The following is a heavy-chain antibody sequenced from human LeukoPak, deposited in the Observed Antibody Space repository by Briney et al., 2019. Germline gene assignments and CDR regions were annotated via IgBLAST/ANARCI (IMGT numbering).Heavy chain of an antibody. CDR1: GFTFSSYA. J-gene: IGHJ5*02. CDR3: AKDRLGVYCSSTSCYDHNWFDP. D-gene: IGHD2-2*01. CDR2: ISGSGGST. V-gene: IGHV3-23*01. Sequence: GGSLRLSCAASGFTFSSYAMSWVRQAPGKELEWVSAISGSGGSTYYADSVKGRFTISRDNSKNTLYLQMNSLRAEDTAVYYCAKDRLGVYCSSTSCYDHNWFDPWGQETLVTVSS.